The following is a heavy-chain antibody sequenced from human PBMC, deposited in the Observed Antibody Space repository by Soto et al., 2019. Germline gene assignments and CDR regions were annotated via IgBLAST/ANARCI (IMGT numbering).Heavy chain of an antibody. CDR1: GVTFSSYA. V-gene: IGHV1-69*13. CDR2: IIPIFGTA. Sequence: SVKVSCKASGVTFSSYAISWVRQAPGQGLEWMGGIIPIFGTANYAQKFQGRVTITADESTSTAYMELSSLRSEDTAVYYCARDSVTMVRGVYFDYWGQGTLVTVSS. CDR3: ARDSVTMVRGVYFDY. D-gene: IGHD3-10*01. J-gene: IGHJ4*02.